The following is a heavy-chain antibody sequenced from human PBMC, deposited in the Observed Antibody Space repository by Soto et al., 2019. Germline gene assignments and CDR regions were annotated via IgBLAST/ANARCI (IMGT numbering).Heavy chain of an antibody. V-gene: IGHV4-30-4*01. CDR2: IYDGGST. CDR3: ARGPSGDKVDY. J-gene: IGHJ4*02. Sequence: QVQLQESGPILVKPSQTLSLTCTVSGGSISSVYDYWSWIRQSPDKGLEWIGHIYDGGSTYNNPSRKXGFTXAXKTSKNRFSLQLRSVTAADTAVYYCARGPSGDKVDYWGQGTLVTVSS. D-gene: IGHD7-27*01. CDR1: GGSISSVYDY.